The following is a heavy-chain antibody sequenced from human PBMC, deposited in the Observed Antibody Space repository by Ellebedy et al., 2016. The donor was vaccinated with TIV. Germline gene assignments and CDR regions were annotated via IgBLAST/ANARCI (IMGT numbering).Heavy chain of an antibody. V-gene: IGHV3-21*01. CDR1: GFTFSDYS. J-gene: IGHJ4*02. D-gene: IGHD1-1*01. Sequence: GESLKISCAASGFTFSDYSMNWVRQAPGKGLEWVSSSSSSGNYRYHGDSVKGRFTISRDNAKNSLYLQMNSLRAEDTAAYYCAREKSGHKWNDGFDSWGQGTLVTVSS. CDR2: SSSSGNYR. CDR3: AREKSGHKWNDGFDS.